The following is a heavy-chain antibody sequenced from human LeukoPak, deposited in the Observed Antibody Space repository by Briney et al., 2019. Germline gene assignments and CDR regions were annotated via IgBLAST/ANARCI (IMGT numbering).Heavy chain of an antibody. J-gene: IGHJ5*02. CDR3: ARAPFAGSGYSYGYGYWFDP. D-gene: IGHD5-18*01. V-gene: IGHV1-18*01. CDR2: ISAYNGNT. CDR1: GYTFTSYG. Sequence: ASVKVSCKASGYTFTSYGISWVRQAPGQGLEWMGWISAYNGNTNYAQKLQGRVTMTTDTSTSTAYMELRSLRSDDTAVYYCARAPFAGSGYSYGYGYWFDPWGQGTLVTVSS.